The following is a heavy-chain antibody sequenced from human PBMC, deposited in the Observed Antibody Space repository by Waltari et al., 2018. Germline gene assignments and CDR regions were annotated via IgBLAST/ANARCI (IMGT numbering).Heavy chain of an antibody. D-gene: IGHD6-13*01. CDR2: MNPNIGNR. J-gene: IGHJ4*02. CDR3: VRIAAAGTGVDY. CDR1: GYTFTSYD. V-gene: IGHV1-8*03. Sequence: QVQLVQSGAEVKKPGASVKVSCKASGYTFTSYDINWLRQATGQGSKWVGWMNPNIGNRGKAEKFQGRVTITRNTSISTAYMGRSSLRSEDTAVYYCVRIAAAGTGVDYGGQGTLVTVSS.